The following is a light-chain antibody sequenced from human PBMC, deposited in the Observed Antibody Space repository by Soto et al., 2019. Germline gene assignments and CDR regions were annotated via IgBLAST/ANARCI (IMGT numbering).Light chain of an antibody. CDR2: WAS. J-gene: IGKJ1*01. V-gene: IGKV4-1*01. CDR3: QQYYSSPPT. Sequence: DIVLTQSPYSLAVSLGERATINCKSRHNILYSSDNKNYLSWYQQRPGQPPKLLFYWASTRESGVPDRFSGSGSGTHFTLTITSLQAEDVAVYYCQQYYSSPPTFGQGTKADIK. CDR1: HNILYSSDNKNY.